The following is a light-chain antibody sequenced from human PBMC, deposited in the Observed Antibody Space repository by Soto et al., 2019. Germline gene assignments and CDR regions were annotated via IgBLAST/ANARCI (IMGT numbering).Light chain of an antibody. CDR1: QSSSSY. CDR3: QQSYSTPLT. V-gene: IGKV1-39*01. Sequence: DIQMTQSPSSLSASIGDRVTITCRARQSSSSYLNWYQQKPGKAPKLLMYAASSLQIGVPSRFGGSGSGTNFTLTLSNLQPEDFTTYFCQQSYSTPLTFGGGTKVEI. CDR2: AAS. J-gene: IGKJ4*01.